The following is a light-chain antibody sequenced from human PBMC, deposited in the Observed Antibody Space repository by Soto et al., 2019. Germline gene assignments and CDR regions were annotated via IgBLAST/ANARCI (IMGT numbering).Light chain of an antibody. CDR1: SGHSNYA. CDR3: QTWGTGIQV. Sequence: QLVLTQSPSASASLGASVKLTCTLSSGHSNYAIAWHQQQPEKGPRYLMKLSSDGSHSKGDGIPDRFSGSSSGAERYLTISSLQSEDEADYYCQTWGTGIQVFGTGTKLTVL. V-gene: IGLV4-69*01. CDR2: LSSDGSH. J-gene: IGLJ1*01.